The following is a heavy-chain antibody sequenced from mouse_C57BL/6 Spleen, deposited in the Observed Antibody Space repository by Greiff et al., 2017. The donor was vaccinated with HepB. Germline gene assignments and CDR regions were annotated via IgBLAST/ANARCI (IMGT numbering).Heavy chain of an antibody. CDR2: FHPYNDDT. CDR3: AIIYYGNHYGYFDV. J-gene: IGHJ1*03. V-gene: IGHV1-47*01. CDR1: GYTFTTYP. Sequence: QVQLKQSGAELVKPGASVKMSCKASGYTFTTYPIEWMKQNHGKSLEWIGNFHPYNDDTKYNEKFKGKATLTVEKSSSTVYLELSRLTSDDSAVYYCAIIYYGNHYGYFDVWGTGTTVTVSS. D-gene: IGHD2-1*01.